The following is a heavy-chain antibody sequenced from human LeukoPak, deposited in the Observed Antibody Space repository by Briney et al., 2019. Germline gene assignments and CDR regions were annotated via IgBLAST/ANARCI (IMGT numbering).Heavy chain of an antibody. CDR1: GYIFTGYY. J-gene: IGHJ5*01. Sequence: ASVKVSCKASGYIFTGYYINWVRQAPGQGLEWMGWINPNSGYTNYAQKFQGRVTMTRDTSISTAYMELSRLRSDDTAVYYCARTQRISIIFDSWGQGSLVTVSS. CDR3: ARTQRISIIFDS. CDR2: INPNSGYT. V-gene: IGHV1-2*02. D-gene: IGHD3-3*02.